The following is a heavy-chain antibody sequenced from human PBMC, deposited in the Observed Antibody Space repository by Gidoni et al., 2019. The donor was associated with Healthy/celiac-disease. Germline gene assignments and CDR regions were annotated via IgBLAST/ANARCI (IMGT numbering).Heavy chain of an antibody. CDR3: ARGILSHDYGVTAGDFDY. Sequence: QVQLVESGGGVVQPGRSLRLSCAASGFTFSSYAMHWVRQAPGKGLEWVAVISYDGSNKYYADSVKGRFTISRDNSKNTLYLQMNSLRAEDTAVYYCARGILSHDYGVTAGDFDYWGQGTLVTVSS. J-gene: IGHJ4*02. CDR2: ISYDGSNK. V-gene: IGHV3-30-3*01. D-gene: IGHD4-17*01. CDR1: GFTFSSYA.